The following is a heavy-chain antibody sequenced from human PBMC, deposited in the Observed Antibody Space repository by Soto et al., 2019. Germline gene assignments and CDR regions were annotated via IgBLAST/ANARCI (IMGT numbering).Heavy chain of an antibody. V-gene: IGHV1-2*04. CDR2: INPNSGGT. J-gene: IGHJ5*02. CDR1: GYTFTGYY. CDR3: ARAVQARIGYCSSTSCPNWFDP. Sequence: GASVKVSCKASGYTFTGYYMHWVRQAPGQGLEWMGWINPNSGGTNYAQKFQGWVTMTRDRSKNQFSLKLSSVTAADTAVYYCARAVQARIGYCSSTSCPNWFDPWGQGTLVTVSS. D-gene: IGHD2-2*01.